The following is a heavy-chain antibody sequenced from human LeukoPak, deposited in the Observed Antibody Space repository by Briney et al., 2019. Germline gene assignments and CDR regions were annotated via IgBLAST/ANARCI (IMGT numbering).Heavy chain of an antibody. D-gene: IGHD3-22*01. CDR3: TREDDSSGYRPFDI. Sequence: ASVKVSCKASGYTFTGYYIHWVRQAPGQGLEWMGRINPNSGGTNYAQKFQGRVTMTRDTSISTAYMDLSSLRSDDTAVYYCTREDDSSGYRPFDIWGQGTMVAVSS. CDR2: INPNSGGT. CDR1: GYTFTGYY. V-gene: IGHV1-2*06. J-gene: IGHJ3*02.